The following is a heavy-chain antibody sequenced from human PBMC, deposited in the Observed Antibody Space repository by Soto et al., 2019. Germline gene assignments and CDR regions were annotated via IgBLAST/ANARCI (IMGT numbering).Heavy chain of an antibody. Sequence: GGSLRLSCAASGFAFSDHYMDWVRQAPGKGLEWVGRTRKKTNSYSTEYAASVKGRFTISRDDSKNSLYLQMNSLKTEDAAVYYCTKVGSGFNCDDWGQGXLVTVYS. CDR2: TRKKTNSYST. CDR3: TKVGSGFNCDD. V-gene: IGHV3-72*01. J-gene: IGHJ4*02. D-gene: IGHD2-21*01. CDR1: GFAFSDHY.